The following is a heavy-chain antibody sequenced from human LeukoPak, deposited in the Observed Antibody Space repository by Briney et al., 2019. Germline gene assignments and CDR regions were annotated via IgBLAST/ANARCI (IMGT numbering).Heavy chain of an antibody. CDR1: GFTLSSYW. V-gene: IGHV3-74*01. D-gene: IGHD5-24*01. J-gene: IGHJ3*02. Sequence: GGSLRLSCAASGFTLSSYWMHWVRQAPGKGLVWVSRINSDGSSTSYADSVKGRFAISRDNAKNTLYLQMNSLRAEDTAVYYCARERRRDGYTGAFDIWGQGTMVTVSS. CDR3: ARERRRDGYTGAFDI. CDR2: INSDGSST.